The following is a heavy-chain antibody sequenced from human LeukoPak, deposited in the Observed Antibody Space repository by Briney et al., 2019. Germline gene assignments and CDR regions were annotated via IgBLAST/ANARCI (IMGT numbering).Heavy chain of an antibody. CDR2: IIPIFGTA. D-gene: IGHD3-10*01. J-gene: IGHJ4*02. V-gene: IGHV1-69*05. CDR1: GGTFSSYA. CDR3: ARERSYGSGEAVGY. Sequence: SSVKVSCKASGGTFSSYAISWVRQAPGQGLEWMGRIIPIFGTANYAQKFQGRVTITTDESTSTAYMELSSLRSEDTAVYYCARERSYGSGEAVGYWGQGTLVTVSS.